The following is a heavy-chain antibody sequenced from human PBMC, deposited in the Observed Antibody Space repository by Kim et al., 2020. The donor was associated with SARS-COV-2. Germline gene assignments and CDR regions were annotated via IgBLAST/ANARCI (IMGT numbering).Heavy chain of an antibody. CDR3: ARGARFSALVDF. D-gene: IGHD3-3*01. J-gene: IGHJ4*02. V-gene: IGHV3-53*01. Sequence: HADSVKGRFTIFRDNPKNTLYLQMNSLSVEDTAVYYCARGARFSALVDFWGQGTLVIVSS.